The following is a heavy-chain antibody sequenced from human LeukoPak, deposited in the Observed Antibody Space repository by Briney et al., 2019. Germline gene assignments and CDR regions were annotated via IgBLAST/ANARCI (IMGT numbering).Heavy chain of an antibody. J-gene: IGHJ3*02. V-gene: IGHV4-39*07. D-gene: IGHD3-10*01. CDR1: GGSISSYY. Sequence: SETLSLTCTVSGGSISSYYWGWIRQPPGKGLEWIGSIYYSGSTYYNPSLKSRVTISVDTSKNQFSLKLSSVTAADTAVYYCARSTGRLTAAFDIWGQGTMVTVSS. CDR3: ARSTGRLTAAFDI. CDR2: IYYSGST.